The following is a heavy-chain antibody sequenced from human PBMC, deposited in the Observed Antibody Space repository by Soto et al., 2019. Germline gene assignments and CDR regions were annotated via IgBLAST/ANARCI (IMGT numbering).Heavy chain of an antibody. V-gene: IGHV4-39*01. D-gene: IGHD1-26*01. CDR2: IFYSGGT. CDR3: ARSYSGSYFDY. CDR1: GFSIISSSYY. Sequence: PSETLSLTCTVSGFSIISSSYYWGWIRQPPGKGLEWIGNIFYSGGTYYNPSLKSRVTLSVDTSKNQFSLKLSSVTAADTAVYYCARSYSGSYFDYWGQGTLVTVSS. J-gene: IGHJ4*02.